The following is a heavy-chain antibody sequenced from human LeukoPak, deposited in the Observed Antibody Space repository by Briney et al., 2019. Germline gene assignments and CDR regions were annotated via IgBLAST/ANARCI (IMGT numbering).Heavy chain of an antibody. D-gene: IGHD6-19*01. CDR1: GLTFSSYS. Sequence: PGGSLRLSCAASGLTFSSYSMSWVRQAPGKGLEWVSYISSSSSTIYYADSVKGRFTISRDNAKNSLYLQMNSLRAEDTAVYYCARSKRIAVAGTVDYWGQGTLVTVSS. CDR2: ISSSSSTI. V-gene: IGHV3-48*01. J-gene: IGHJ4*02. CDR3: ARSKRIAVAGTVDY.